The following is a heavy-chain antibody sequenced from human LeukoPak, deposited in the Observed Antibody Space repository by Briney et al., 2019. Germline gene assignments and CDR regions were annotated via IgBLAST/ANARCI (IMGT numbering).Heavy chain of an antibody. CDR3: AKDQYTYYYDSSGYYPLGY. CDR2: ISGSGCST. V-gene: IGHV3-23*01. CDR1: GFTFSRYD. J-gene: IGHJ4*02. Sequence: GGSLRLSCAASGFTFSRYDMSGLRQATGKALVWVSAISGSGCSTYYADSVKGRFTIYRDNSKNTLYLQMNSQRAEDTAVYYCAKDQYTYYYDSSGYYPLGYWGQGTLVIVSS. D-gene: IGHD3-22*01.